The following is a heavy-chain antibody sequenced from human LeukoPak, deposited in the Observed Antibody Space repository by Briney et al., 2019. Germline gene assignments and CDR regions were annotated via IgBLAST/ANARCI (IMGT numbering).Heavy chain of an antibody. CDR3: TKPGVYDTSGHKDS. Sequence: GSLSRSSAASGFTVSSFPMSWLGQGPGNGREWVSALRGSGGSTYYPFSGKGRLTISRDNSKITLYLQITSLRAEDTAVNYCTKPGVYDTSGHKDSWGQGTLVTVSS. CDR2: LRGSGGST. CDR1: GFTVSSFP. D-gene: IGHD3-22*01. V-gene: IGHV3-23*01. J-gene: IGHJ4*02.